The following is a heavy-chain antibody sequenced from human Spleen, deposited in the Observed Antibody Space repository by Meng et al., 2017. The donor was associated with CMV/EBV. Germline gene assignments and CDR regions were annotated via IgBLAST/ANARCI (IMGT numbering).Heavy chain of an antibody. J-gene: IGHJ6*02. D-gene: IGHD6-13*01. CDR2: IRYDGTNE. CDR1: GSTFSMYG. V-gene: IGHV3-30*02. Sequence: GESLKISCIASGSTFSMYGMHWVRQAPGKGLEWVTSIRYDGTNEYYVDPVKGRFTISRDNSKNTLYLQMNSLRPEDTAVYFCAKAYSSSWYSNDDYYGMDVWGQGTLVTVSS. CDR3: AKAYSSSWYSNDDYYGMDV.